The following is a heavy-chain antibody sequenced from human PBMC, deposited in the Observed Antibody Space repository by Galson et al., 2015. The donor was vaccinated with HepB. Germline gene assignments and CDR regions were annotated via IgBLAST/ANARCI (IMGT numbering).Heavy chain of an antibody. Sequence: SVTVSCKASGYTFTSYDINWVRQATGQGLEWMGWMNPNSGNTGYAQKFQGRVTMTRNTSISTAYMELSSLRSEDTAVYYCARGYDFWRAGHYYYYGMDVWGQGTTVTVSS. D-gene: IGHD3-3*01. CDR3: ARGYDFWRAGHYYYYGMDV. V-gene: IGHV1-8*01. CDR2: MNPNSGNT. J-gene: IGHJ6*02. CDR1: GYTFTSYD.